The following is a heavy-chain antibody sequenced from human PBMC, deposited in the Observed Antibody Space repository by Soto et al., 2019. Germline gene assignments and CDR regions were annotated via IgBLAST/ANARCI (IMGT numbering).Heavy chain of an antibody. J-gene: IGHJ5*02. V-gene: IGHV3-33*01. CDR1: GFTFSSYG. CDR2: IWYDGSNK. D-gene: IGHD3-10*01. Sequence: QVQLVESGGGVVQPGRSLRLSCAASGFTFSSYGMHWVRQAPGKGLEWVAVIWYDGSNKYYADSVKGRFTISRDNSKNTLYLQMNSLRAEDTAVYYCARDGGVLWSNRDWFDPWGQGTLVTVSS. CDR3: ARDGGVLWSNRDWFDP.